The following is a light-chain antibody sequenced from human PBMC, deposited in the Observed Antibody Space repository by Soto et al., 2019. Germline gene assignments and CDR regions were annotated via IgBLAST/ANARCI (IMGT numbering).Light chain of an antibody. CDR3: QQYQNYPMT. CDR1: ESIRTW. CDR2: DAS. Sequence: DIQMTQSPSTLSASIGDRVTITCRASESIRTWLAWYQHKPGKAPKFLIYDASSLESGVPSRFSGSGSGTEFTLTISHLQPADFGTYFCQQYQNYPMTFGQGTKVEIK. J-gene: IGKJ1*01. V-gene: IGKV1-5*01.